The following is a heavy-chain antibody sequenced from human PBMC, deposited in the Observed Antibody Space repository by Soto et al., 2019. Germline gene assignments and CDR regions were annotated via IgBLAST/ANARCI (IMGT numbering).Heavy chain of an antibody. V-gene: IGHV4-59*01. CDR1: GCSISSYY. Sequence: PSETLSLTCTFSGCSISSYYWSWIRQPPGKGLEWIGYIYYSGSTNYNPSLKSRVTISVDTSKNQFSLKLSSVTAADTAVYYCARAHAAGGVYDYWGQGTLVTVSS. CDR3: ARAHAAGGVYDY. D-gene: IGHD2-8*02. CDR2: IYYSGST. J-gene: IGHJ4*02.